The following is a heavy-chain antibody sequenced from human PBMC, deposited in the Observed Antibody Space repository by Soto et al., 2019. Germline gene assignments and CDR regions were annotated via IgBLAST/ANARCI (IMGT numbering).Heavy chain of an antibody. CDR3: AKANTGYSSGWSYYFDY. CDR1: GYTFSDYY. D-gene: IGHD6-19*01. V-gene: IGHV1-2*02. CDR2: INANSGGT. Sequence: ASVKVSCKASGYTFSDYYMHWVRQAPGQGLEWMGWINANSGGTTYAQKFQGRVTMTRDTSTSTAYMELNSLRAEDTAVYYCAKANTGYSSGWSYYFDYWGQGTLVTVSS. J-gene: IGHJ4*02.